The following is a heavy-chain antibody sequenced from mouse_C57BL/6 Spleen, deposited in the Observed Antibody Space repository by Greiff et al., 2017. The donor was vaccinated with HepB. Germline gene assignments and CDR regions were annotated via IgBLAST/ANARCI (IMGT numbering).Heavy chain of an antibody. CDR2: IRSKSSNYAT. D-gene: IGHD1-1*01. CDR1: GFTLNTYA. V-gene: IGHV10-3*01. Sequence: EVQLVESGGGLVQPKGSLKLSCAASGFTLNTYAMHWVRQAPGKGLEWVARIRSKSSNYATYYADSVKDRFTISRDDSHSMLYLQMNNLKTEDTAMYYCVRRGDYYYGSSYGYWYFDVWGTGTTVTVSS. J-gene: IGHJ1*03. CDR3: VRRGDYYYGSSYGYWYFDV.